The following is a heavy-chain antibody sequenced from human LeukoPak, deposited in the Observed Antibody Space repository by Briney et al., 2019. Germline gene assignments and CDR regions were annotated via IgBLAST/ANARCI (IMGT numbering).Heavy chain of an antibody. CDR2: IYYSGST. CDR3: ARDERRCSGGSCYTNYFDY. CDR1: GGSISSGDYY. Sequence: SETLSLTCTVSGGSISSGDYYWSWIRQPPGTDLEWIGYIYYSGSTYYNPSLKSRVTISVDTSKNQFSLKLSSVTAADTAVYYCARDERRCSGGSCYTNYFDYWGQGTLVTVSS. D-gene: IGHD2-15*01. V-gene: IGHV4-30-4*01. J-gene: IGHJ4*02.